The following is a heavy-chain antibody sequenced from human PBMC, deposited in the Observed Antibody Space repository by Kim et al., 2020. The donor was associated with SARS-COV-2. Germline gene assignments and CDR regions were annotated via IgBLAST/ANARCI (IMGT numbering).Heavy chain of an antibody. CDR1: GGSISSSNW. CDR3: ARGLTIFGVELGFDY. J-gene: IGHJ4*01. V-gene: IGHV4-4*02. D-gene: IGHD3-3*01. CDR2: IYHSGST. Sequence: SETLSLTCAVSGGSISSSNWWSWVRQPPGKGLDWIGEIYHSGSTNYNPSLKSRVTISVYKSKNQFSLKLSSLTAADTAVYYCARGLTIFGVELGFDYWG.